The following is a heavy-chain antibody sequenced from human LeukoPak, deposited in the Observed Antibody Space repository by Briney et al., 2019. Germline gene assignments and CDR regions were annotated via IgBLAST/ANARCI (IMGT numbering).Heavy chain of an antibody. CDR1: GVSINSLY. V-gene: IGHV4-59*11. J-gene: IGHJ5*02. Sequence: KPSETLSLTCSVSGVSINSLYFIWIRQSPGKGLEWIGYIYDSGITKYNPSLKSRVTISVDTSKNQFSLRLRSVTAADTAVYFCVRAYSSASWFDPWGQGTLVTVSS. D-gene: IGHD3-22*01. CDR3: VRAYSSASWFDP. CDR2: IYDSGIT.